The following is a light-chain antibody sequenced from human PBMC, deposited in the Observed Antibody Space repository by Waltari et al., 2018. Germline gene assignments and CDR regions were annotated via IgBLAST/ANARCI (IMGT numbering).Light chain of an antibody. J-gene: IGKJ2*01. CDR3: LQHNSYPFT. Sequence: QMTQSPLSVSASIGDRVAISCRASQDIASWLAWYQQHPGKAPRLLVYAASNLQSGVPSRFSGSGSGTEFTLTISSLQPEDFATYYCLQHNSYPFTFGQGTKLEIK. CDR1: QDIASW. V-gene: IGKV1-17*03. CDR2: AAS.